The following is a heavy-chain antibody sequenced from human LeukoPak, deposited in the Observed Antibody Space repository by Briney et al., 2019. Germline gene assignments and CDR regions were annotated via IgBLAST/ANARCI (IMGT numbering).Heavy chain of an antibody. CDR2: IIPIFGTA. CDR3: ARDSRYCSGGSCYSALAYYYYYGMDV. CDR1: GGTFSSYA. V-gene: IGHV1-69*05. D-gene: IGHD2-15*01. Sequence: GASVKVSCKASGGTFSSYAISWVRQAPGQGLEWMGGIIPIFGTANYAQKFQGRVTMTRDTSTSTVYMELSSLRSEDTVVYYCARDSRYCSGGSCYSALAYYYYYGMDVWGQGTTVTVSS. J-gene: IGHJ6*02.